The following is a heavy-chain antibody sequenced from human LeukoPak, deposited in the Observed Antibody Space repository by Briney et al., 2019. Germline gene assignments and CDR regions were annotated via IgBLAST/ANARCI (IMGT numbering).Heavy chain of an antibody. J-gene: IGHJ4*02. CDR1: GYTSTSYY. D-gene: IGHD1-26*01. Sequence: ASVKVSCKASGYTSTSYYVHWVRQAPGQGLEWMGIINPSSGRSNCAQKFQGRVTMTRDTSTSTVYMELSSLISEDTAVFYCARGLGSGSYYGYWGQGTLVTVSS. V-gene: IGHV1-46*01. CDR3: ARGLGSGSYYGY. CDR2: INPSSGRS.